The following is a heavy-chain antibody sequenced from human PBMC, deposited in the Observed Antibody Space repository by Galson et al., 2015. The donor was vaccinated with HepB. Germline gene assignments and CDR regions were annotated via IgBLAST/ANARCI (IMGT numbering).Heavy chain of an antibody. V-gene: IGHV3-64D*06. CDR3: VRGGGSNGVTLILLN. CDR2: VNNYGDRT. J-gene: IGHJ4*02. CDR1: GFIFSTYA. Sequence: SLRLSCAASGFIFSTYAMHWVRQAPGKGLEYVSTVNNYGDRTYYADSVKGRFTLSRDNSKNTVYLEMRSLRVEDTAVYYCVRGGGSNGVTLILLNWGQETLVTVSS. D-gene: IGHD3-10*01.